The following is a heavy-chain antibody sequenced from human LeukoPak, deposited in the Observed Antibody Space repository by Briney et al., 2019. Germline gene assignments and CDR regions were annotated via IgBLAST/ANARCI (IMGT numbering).Heavy chain of an antibody. CDR3: ARSHSSSLRAPFAC. CDR2: ISPYNGKT. J-gene: IGHJ4*02. Sequence: GASVKVSCKASGYTFTNYGIIWVRQAPGQGLEWMGWISPYNGKTTFPQNVQGRVTLTTETSTNTAYMQLWSLTSADTAVYFCARSHSSSLRAPFACWGQGTLVTVSS. D-gene: IGHD2-2*01. V-gene: IGHV1-18*01. CDR1: GYTFTNYG.